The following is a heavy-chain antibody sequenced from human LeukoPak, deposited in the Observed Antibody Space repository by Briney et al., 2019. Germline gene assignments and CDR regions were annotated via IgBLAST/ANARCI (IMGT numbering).Heavy chain of an antibody. CDR1: GYSFTSYW. CDR3: ARLLRYFDWLLGYFDY. J-gene: IGHJ4*02. D-gene: IGHD3-9*01. V-gene: IGHV5-51*01. CDR2: IYPGDSDT. Sequence: GESLKISCKGSGYSFTSYWIGWVRQMPGKGLEWMGIIYPGDSDTRCSPSFQGQVTISADKSISTAYLQWSSLKASDTAMYYCARLLRYFDWLLGYFDYWGQGTLVTVSS.